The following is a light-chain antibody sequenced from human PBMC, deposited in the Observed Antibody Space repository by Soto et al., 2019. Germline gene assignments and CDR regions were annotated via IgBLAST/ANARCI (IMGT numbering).Light chain of an antibody. CDR2: GAS. CDR3: QQYHNWPPQYT. V-gene: IGKV3-15*01. CDR1: QTVASN. Sequence: EIVMTQSPATLSVSPGERATLSCRASQTVASNLAWYEQKPGQAPRLLIHGASSRATGVPARSSGSGSGTEFTLTISSLQSEDFAVYYCQQYHNWPPQYTFGQGTKLQIK. J-gene: IGKJ2*01.